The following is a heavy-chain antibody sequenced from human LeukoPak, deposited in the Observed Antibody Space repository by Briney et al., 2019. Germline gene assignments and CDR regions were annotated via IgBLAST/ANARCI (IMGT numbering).Heavy chain of an antibody. CDR2: IIPSGGST. J-gene: IGHJ6*03. D-gene: IGHD6-13*01. Sequence: ASVKVSCKASGYTFTSYYMHWVRQAPGQGLEWMGIIIPSGGSTSYAQKFQGRVTMTRDMSTSTVYMELSSLRSEDTAVYYCARDHGPYSSSSSYYYYYMDVWGKGTTVTVSS. CDR3: ARDHGPYSSSSSYYYYYMDV. CDR1: GYTFTSYY. V-gene: IGHV1-46*01.